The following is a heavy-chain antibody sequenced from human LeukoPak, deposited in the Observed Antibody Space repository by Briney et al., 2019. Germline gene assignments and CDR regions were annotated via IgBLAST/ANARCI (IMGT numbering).Heavy chain of an antibody. Sequence: GGSLRLPCAASGFAFSGYEMNWVRQAPGKGLEWVSYIAGSDTRTYYADSVKGRFTISRDNAKNSLYLQMNSLRAEDTGLYYCTTLGYHLDSWGQGTPVTVSS. CDR2: IAGSDTRT. CDR3: TTLGYHLDS. D-gene: IGHD3-22*01. CDR1: GFAFSGYE. V-gene: IGHV3-48*03. J-gene: IGHJ4*02.